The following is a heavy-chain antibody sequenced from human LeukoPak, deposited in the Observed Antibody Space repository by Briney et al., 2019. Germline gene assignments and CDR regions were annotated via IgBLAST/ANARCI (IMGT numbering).Heavy chain of an antibody. V-gene: IGHV3-64D*06. Sequence: HPGGSLRLSCAASGFTFSSYAMHWVRQAPGKGLEYVSAISSNGGSTYYADSVKGRFTISRDNSKNTLYLQMSSLRAEDTAVYYCVRVRSSSYYDSSGGFDYWGQGTLVTVSS. D-gene: IGHD3-22*01. CDR1: GFTFSSYA. CDR3: VRVRSSSYYDSSGGFDY. J-gene: IGHJ4*02. CDR2: ISSNGGST.